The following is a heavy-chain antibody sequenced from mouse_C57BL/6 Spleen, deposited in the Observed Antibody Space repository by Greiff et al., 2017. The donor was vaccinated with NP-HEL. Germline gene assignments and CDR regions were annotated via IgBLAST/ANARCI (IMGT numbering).Heavy chain of an antibody. CDR3: ARMMVTTGFAY. J-gene: IGHJ3*01. D-gene: IGHD2-3*01. CDR2: INPGSGGT. V-gene: IGHV1-54*01. CDR1: GYAFTNYL. Sequence: VQLQQSGAELVRPGPSVKVSCKASGYAFTNYLIEWVKQRPGQGLEWIGVINPGSGGTNYNEKFKGKATLTADKSSSTAYMQLSSLTSEDSAVYFCARMMVTTGFAYWGQGTLVTVSA.